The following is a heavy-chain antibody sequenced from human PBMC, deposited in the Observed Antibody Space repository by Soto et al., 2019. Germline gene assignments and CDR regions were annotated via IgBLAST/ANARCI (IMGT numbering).Heavy chain of an antibody. D-gene: IGHD3-10*01. CDR1: GGSISSGGYC. Sequence: TRSLTWTVSGGSISSGGYCWGWIRQHAGKGREWIGYIYYSGSTYYNPSLKSRVTMSVDTSKNQFSLKLSSVTAADTAVYYCXRGWAYYGSGSPHGFDYWGQGTLVTVSS. V-gene: IGHV4-31*02. CDR3: XRGWAYYGSGSPHGFDY. CDR2: IYYSGST. J-gene: IGHJ4*02.